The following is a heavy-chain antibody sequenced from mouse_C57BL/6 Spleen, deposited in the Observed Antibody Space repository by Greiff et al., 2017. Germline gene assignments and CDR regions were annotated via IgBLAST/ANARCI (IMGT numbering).Heavy chain of an antibody. Sequence: QVQLQQSGAELVKPGASVKISCKASGYAFSSYWMHWVKQRPGQGLEWIGQIYPGNGDTNYNGKFKGKATLTADTSSSTAYMNTISLTSEDAAVCVCARFDYYFGRRYCDVWGTGTTVTVSS. V-gene: IGHV1-80*01. CDR3: ARFDYYFGRRYCDV. D-gene: IGHD1-1*01. J-gene: IGHJ1*03. CDR2: IYPGNGDT. CDR1: GYAFSSYW.